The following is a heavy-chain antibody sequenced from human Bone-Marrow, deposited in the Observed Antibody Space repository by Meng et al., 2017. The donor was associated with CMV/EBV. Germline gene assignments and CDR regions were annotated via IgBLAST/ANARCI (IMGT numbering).Heavy chain of an antibody. CDR3: ARKRGIAARPGYFDY. J-gene: IGHJ4*02. V-gene: IGHV3-30*04. D-gene: IGHD6-6*01. CDR1: GFTFSSFA. CDR2: LSYDGSNK. Sequence: GESLKISCAASGFTFSSFAMHWVRQAPGKGLEWVAVLSYDGSNKYYADSVKGRFTISRDNSKNTLFLHMNSLRAEDTAVYYCARKRGIAARPGYFDYWGQGPLVSVYS.